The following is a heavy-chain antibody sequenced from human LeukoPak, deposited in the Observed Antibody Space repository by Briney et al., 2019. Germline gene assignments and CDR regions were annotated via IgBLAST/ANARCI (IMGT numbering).Heavy chain of an antibody. J-gene: IGHJ6*03. D-gene: IGHD2-2*01. V-gene: IGHV4-4*07. CDR1: GGTISRYY. Sequence: SETLSLTCIVSGGTISRYYWSWLRQPAGKGPEWIGRIYNTGGTNYNPSLSSRVTMSVDTSRNQFSLSLNSVTAADEAVYYCARDAPPATSRYYYYYLDVWGKGTTVTVSS. CDR3: ARDAPPATSRYYYYYLDV. CDR2: IYNTGGT.